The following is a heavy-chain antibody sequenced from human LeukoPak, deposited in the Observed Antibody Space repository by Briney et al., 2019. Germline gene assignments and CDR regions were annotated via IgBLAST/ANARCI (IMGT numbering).Heavy chain of an antibody. Sequence: PSETLSLTCAVYGGSFSGYYWSWIRKPPGKGLEWIGEINHSGSTNYNPSLKSRVTISVDTSKNQFSLKLSSVTAADTAVYYCARVGYCSSTSCYQRGNWFDPWGQGTLVTVSS. CDR2: INHSGST. CDR1: GGSFSGYY. J-gene: IGHJ5*02. V-gene: IGHV4-34*01. CDR3: ARVGYCSSTSCYQRGNWFDP. D-gene: IGHD2-2*03.